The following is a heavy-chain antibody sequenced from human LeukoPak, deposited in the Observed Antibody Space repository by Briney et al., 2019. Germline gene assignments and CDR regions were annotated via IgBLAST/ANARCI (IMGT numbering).Heavy chain of an antibody. CDR1: GYTFTSYD. CDR3: ARPAHNYYSYMDV. CDR2: MSPNSGNT. J-gene: IGHJ6*03. Sequence: ASVKVSCKASGYTFTSYDINWVRQATGQGPECMGWMSPNSGNTGYAQKFQGRVTMTRNTSISTAYMELSSLRSEDTAVYYCARPAHNYYSYMDVWGTGTTVTVSS. V-gene: IGHV1-8*01.